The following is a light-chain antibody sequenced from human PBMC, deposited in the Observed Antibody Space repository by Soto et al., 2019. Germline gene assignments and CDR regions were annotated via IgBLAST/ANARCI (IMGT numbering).Light chain of an antibody. CDR1: QSVSSNY. Sequence: EIVLTQSPGTLSLSPGERATLSCRASQSVSSNYLAWYQQNPGQAPRLLIYGASNRATGIPDRFSGSGSGTDLTLTNRRLEPEDFAVYYCQQYDSSPRTFGQGTKVEIK. CDR3: QQYDSSPRT. V-gene: IGKV3-20*01. CDR2: GAS. J-gene: IGKJ1*01.